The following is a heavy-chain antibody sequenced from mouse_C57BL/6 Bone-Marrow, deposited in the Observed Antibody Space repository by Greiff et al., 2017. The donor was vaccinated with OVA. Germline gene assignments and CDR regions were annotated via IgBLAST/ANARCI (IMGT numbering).Heavy chain of an antibody. CDR2: ISDGGSYT. CDR3: ARDPLYYGSSYWYFDV. CDR1: GFTFSSYA. J-gene: IGHJ1*03. Sequence: DVMLVESGGGLVKPGGSLKLSCAASGFTFSSYAMSWVRQTPEKRLEWVATISDGGSYTYYPDNVKGRFTISRDNAKNNLYLQMSHLKSEDTAMYYCARDPLYYGSSYWYFDVWGTGTTGTVSS. D-gene: IGHD1-1*01. V-gene: IGHV5-4*01.